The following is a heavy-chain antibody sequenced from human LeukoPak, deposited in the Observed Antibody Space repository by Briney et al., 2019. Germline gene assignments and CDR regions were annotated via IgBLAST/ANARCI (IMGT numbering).Heavy chain of an antibody. J-gene: IGHJ5*02. CDR2: INPNSGGT. Sequence: ASVKVSCKASGYTLTGYYMHWVRQAPGQGLEWMGWINPNSGGTNYAQKFQGRVTMTRDTSISTAYMELSRLRSDDTAVYYCARIPIVVVPAAQGDNWFDPWGQGTLVTVS. CDR3: ARIPIVVVPAAQGDNWFDP. V-gene: IGHV1-2*02. D-gene: IGHD2-2*01. CDR1: GYTLTGYY.